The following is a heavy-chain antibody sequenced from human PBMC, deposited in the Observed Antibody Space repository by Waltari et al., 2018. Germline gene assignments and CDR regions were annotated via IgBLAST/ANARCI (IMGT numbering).Heavy chain of an antibody. Sequence: QVQLQESGPGLVTPSETLSITCAVSGYSISSGYYWGWIRQPPGKGLEWIGSIYHSGSTYYNPSLKSRVTISVDTSKNQFSLKLSSVTAADTAVYYCILAVAVGYFDYWGQGTLVTVSS. CDR1: GYSISSGYY. CDR3: ILAVAVGYFDY. CDR2: IYHSGST. V-gene: IGHV4-38-2*01. J-gene: IGHJ4*02. D-gene: IGHD6-19*01.